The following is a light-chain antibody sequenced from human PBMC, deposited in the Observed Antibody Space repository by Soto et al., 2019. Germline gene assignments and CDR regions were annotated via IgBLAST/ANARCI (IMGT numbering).Light chain of an antibody. CDR3: QQYNNWPWT. V-gene: IGKV3-15*01. Sequence: EIVMTQSPATLSVSPGERATLSCRASQSVSSNLAWYQQKPAQAPRLLIYGVSTRATGIPARFSGSGSGTEFTLTISSLQSEDFAVYYCQQYNNWPWTFGQGTKVEIK. J-gene: IGKJ1*01. CDR2: GVS. CDR1: QSVSSN.